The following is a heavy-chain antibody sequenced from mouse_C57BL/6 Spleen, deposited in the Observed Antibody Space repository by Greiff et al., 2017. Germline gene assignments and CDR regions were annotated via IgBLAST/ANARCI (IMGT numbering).Heavy chain of an antibody. J-gene: IGHJ3*01. CDR2: IHPNSGST. Sequence: QVQLQQPGAELVKPGASVKLSCKASGYTFTSYWMHWVKQRPGQGLEWIGMIHPNSGSTNYNEKFKSKATLTVDKSSSPAYMQLSSLTSEDSAVYYCARSYYYGGRDWFAYWGQGTLVTVAA. V-gene: IGHV1-64*01. CDR3: ARSYYYGGRDWFAY. CDR1: GYTFTSYW. D-gene: IGHD1-1*01.